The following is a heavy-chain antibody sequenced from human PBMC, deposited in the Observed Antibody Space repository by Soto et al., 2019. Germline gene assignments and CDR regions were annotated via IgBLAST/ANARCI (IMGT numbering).Heavy chain of an antibody. D-gene: IGHD3-3*01. V-gene: IGHV4-4*07. CDR1: GGSISSYY. Sequence: SETLSLTCTVSGGSISSYYWSWIRQPAGKGLEWIGRIYTSGSTNYNPSLKSRVTMSVDTSKNQFSLKLSSVTAADTAVYYCARVNTIFGVVHNWFDPWGQGPLVTVSS. CDR2: IYTSGST. J-gene: IGHJ5*02. CDR3: ARVNTIFGVVHNWFDP.